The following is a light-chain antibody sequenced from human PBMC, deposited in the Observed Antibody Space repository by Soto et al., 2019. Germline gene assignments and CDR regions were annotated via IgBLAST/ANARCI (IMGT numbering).Light chain of an antibody. Sequence: QSALTQPPSASGSPGQSVTISCTGTSSDVGGYNYVSWYQQYPGKAPKLIIYEVTKRPSGVPDRFSGSKSGNTASLTVSGLQAEDEAAYYCSSYAGSNTVVFGGGTKLTVL. CDR2: EVT. CDR3: SSYAGSNTVV. J-gene: IGLJ2*01. CDR1: SSDVGGYNY. V-gene: IGLV2-8*01.